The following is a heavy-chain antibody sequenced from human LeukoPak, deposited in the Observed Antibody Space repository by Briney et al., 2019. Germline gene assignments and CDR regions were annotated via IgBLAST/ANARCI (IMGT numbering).Heavy chain of an antibody. CDR1: GGSISNYY. CDR2: IHNSGST. V-gene: IGHV4-4*08. Sequence: SETLSLTCTVSGGSISNYYWKWIRQSPVKGLEWIGYIHNSGSTKYNPSLKSRVTMSMDTSRNQFSLRLTSVTATDTALYFCARLVEYQPYYFDYWGQGTLVTVSS. J-gene: IGHJ4*02. CDR3: ARLVEYQPYYFDY. D-gene: IGHD2-2*01.